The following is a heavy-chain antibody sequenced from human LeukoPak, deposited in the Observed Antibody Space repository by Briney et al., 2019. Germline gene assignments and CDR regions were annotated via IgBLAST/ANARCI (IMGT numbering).Heavy chain of an antibody. Sequence: GASVKVSCKASGYTFTGYYMHWVRQAPGQGLEWMGWINPNSGGTNYAQKFQGRVTMTRDTSISTAYMELSRLRSDDTAVYYCARFLILTGRYFDYWGQGTLVTVSS. CDR2: INPNSGGT. V-gene: IGHV1-2*02. CDR3: ARFLILTGRYFDY. CDR1: GYTFTGYY. J-gene: IGHJ4*02. D-gene: IGHD3-9*01.